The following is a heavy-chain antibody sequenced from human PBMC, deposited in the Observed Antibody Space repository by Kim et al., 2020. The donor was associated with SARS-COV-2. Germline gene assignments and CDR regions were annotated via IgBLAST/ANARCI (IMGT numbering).Heavy chain of an antibody. CDR3: ARDLPGCGAYLS. Sequence: VDSMKGRFIIARDNPKNSLYLQMNSLRAEDTALYYCARDLPGCGAYLSWGQGTLVTVSS. J-gene: IGHJ5*02. D-gene: IGHD2-21*01. V-gene: IGHV3-7*01.